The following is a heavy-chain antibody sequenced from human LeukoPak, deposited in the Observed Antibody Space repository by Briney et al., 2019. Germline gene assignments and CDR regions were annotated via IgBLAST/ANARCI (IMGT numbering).Heavy chain of an antibody. D-gene: IGHD5-18*01. Sequence: SETLSLTCTVSGGSISSYYWSWIRQPPGKGLEWIGYIYYSGSTYYNPSLRSRVTISVDTSKNQFSLKLSSVPAADTAVYYCARSEYSYGNIDYWGQGTLVTVSS. V-gene: IGHV4-59*01. CDR3: ARSEYSYGNIDY. J-gene: IGHJ4*02. CDR2: IYYSGST. CDR1: GGSISSYY.